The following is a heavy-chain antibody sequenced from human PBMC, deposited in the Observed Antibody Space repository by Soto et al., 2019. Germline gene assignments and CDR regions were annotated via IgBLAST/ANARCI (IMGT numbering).Heavy chain of an antibody. D-gene: IGHD3-22*01. CDR1: GYTFTGYY. CDR3: ARVYPLFTYYYDSRGYSALDY. Sequence: ASVKVSCKASGYTFTGYYMHWVRHAPGQGLEWMGWINPNSGGTNYAQKFQGRVTMTRDTSISTAYMELSRLRSDDTAVYYCARVYPLFTYYYDSRGYSALDYWGPGTLVSVSS. CDR2: INPNSGGT. V-gene: IGHV1-2*02. J-gene: IGHJ4*02.